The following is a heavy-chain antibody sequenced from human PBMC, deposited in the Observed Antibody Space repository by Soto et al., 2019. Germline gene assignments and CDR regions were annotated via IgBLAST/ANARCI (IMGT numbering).Heavy chain of an antibody. Sequence: ETLSLTCSVYGGSFSDFYWTWIRQLPGKGLEWIGEINHSGSTNYNPSLKSRVAISVDTSKNQFSLNLRSVTAADTAVYYCGPRGAVADPRGYWGQGTLVTVSS. D-gene: IGHD6-19*01. CDR3: GPRGAVADPRGY. CDR1: GGSFSDFY. J-gene: IGHJ4*02. V-gene: IGHV4-34*01. CDR2: INHSGST.